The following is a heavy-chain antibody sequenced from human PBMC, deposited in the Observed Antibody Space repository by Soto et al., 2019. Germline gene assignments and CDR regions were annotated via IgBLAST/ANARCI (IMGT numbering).Heavy chain of an antibody. J-gene: IGHJ3*02. CDR3: ASEVGAIPGAFDI. CDR1: GYSFTSYW. D-gene: IGHD1-26*01. V-gene: IGHV5-10-1*01. CDR2: IDPSDSYT. Sequence: PGESLKISCKGSGYSFTSYWISWVRQMPGKGLEWMGRIDPSDSYTNYSPSFQGHVTISADKSISTAYLQWSSLKASDTAMYYCASEVGAIPGAFDIWGQGTMVTVS.